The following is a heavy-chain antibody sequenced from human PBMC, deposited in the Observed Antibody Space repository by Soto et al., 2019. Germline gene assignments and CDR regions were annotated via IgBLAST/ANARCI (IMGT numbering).Heavy chain of an antibody. J-gene: IGHJ5*02. CDR2: INHSGST. CDR1: GGSFSGYY. D-gene: IGHD4-17*01. V-gene: IGHV4-34*01. Sequence: PSETLSLTCAVYGGSFSGYYWSWIRQPPGKGLEWIGEINHSGSTNYNPSLKSRVTISVDTSKNQFSLKLSSVTAADTAVYYCARGPGMDGDDLQSWGQGTLVTVS. CDR3: ARGPGMDGDDLQS.